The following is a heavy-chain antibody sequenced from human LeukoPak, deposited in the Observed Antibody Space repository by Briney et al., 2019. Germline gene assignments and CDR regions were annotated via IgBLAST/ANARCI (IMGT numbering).Heavy chain of an antibody. D-gene: IGHD5-12*01. V-gene: IGHV3-7*01. CDR3: ARDDVGGFFY. J-gene: IGHJ4*02. CDR2: IKQDGSEK. CDR1: GFTFSSYR. Sequence: PGGSLRLSCAASGFTFSSYRMSWVRQAPGKGLEWVANIKQDGSEKYYVDSVKGRFTISRDNAKNSLYLQMNSLRAEDTAVCYCARDDVGGFFYWGQGTLVTVSS.